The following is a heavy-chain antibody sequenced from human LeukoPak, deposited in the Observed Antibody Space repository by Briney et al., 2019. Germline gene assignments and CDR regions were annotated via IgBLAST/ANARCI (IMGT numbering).Heavy chain of an antibody. CDR3: ARDRLGRNNWFDP. J-gene: IGHJ5*02. V-gene: IGHV1-69*05. CDR1: GGTFSSYA. D-gene: IGHD1-26*01. Sequence: ASVKVSCKASGGTFSSYAISWVRQAPGQGLEWMGGIIPIFGTANYAQKFQGRVTITTDESTSTAYMELSSLRSEDTAVYYCARDRLGRNNWFDPWGQGTLVTVSS. CDR2: IIPIFGTA.